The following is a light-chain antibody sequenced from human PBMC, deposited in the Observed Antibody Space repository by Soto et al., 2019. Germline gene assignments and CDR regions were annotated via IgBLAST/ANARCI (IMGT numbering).Light chain of an antibody. CDR2: AAS. Sequence: EIVMTQSPATLSVSPGERAILSCRASQSVSTNLAWYQQNPGQAPRLLIYAASTRATGIPARFSGSGSGTEFTLTISSLQSEDFAVYYCQHYNNWPPWTFGQGTKVEIK. J-gene: IGKJ1*01. V-gene: IGKV3-15*01. CDR1: QSVSTN. CDR3: QHYNNWPPWT.